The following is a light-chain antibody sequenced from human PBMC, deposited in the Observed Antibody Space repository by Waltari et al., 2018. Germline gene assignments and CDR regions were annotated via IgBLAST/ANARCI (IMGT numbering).Light chain of an antibody. Sequence: DIVMTQSPLSLPVTLGQPASISCRSSQSPVYSDGNTYLNLFQQRPGQSPRRLIYKVSSRDSGVPDRFSGSGSGTDFTLKISRVEAEDVGVYYCMQGSHWRYSFGQGTKLEIK. CDR2: KVS. CDR3: MQGSHWRYS. CDR1: QSPVYSDGNTY. J-gene: IGKJ2*03. V-gene: IGKV2-30*01.